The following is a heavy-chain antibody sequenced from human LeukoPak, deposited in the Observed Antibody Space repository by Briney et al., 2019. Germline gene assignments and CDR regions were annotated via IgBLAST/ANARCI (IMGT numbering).Heavy chain of an antibody. J-gene: IGHJ2*01. Sequence: GGSLRLSWAAAGFTFSSYAMHWVRQAPGKGLGWVAVISYDGSNKYYADSVKGRFTISRDNSKNPLYLQMNSMRAEDTAVYYCAREKGQLTLHWYFDLWGRGNLVTVSS. CDR3: AREKGQLTLHWYFDL. D-gene: IGHD4/OR15-4a*01. CDR1: GFTFSSYA. CDR2: ISYDGSNK. V-gene: IGHV3-30-3*01.